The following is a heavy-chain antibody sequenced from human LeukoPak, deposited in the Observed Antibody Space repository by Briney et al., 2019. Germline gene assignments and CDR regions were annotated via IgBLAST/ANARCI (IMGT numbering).Heavy chain of an antibody. CDR1: GFTFSSYA. Sequence: QPGGSLRLSCAASGFTFSSYAMSWVRQAPGKGLEWVSAISGSGGSTYYADSVKGRFTISRDNSKNTLYLQMNSLRAEDTAVYYCAKVQGGDIVVVPANTETPGDFDYYYGMDVWGQGTTVTVSS. CDR2: ISGSGGST. CDR3: AKVQGGDIVVVPANTETPGDFDYYYGMDV. J-gene: IGHJ6*02. V-gene: IGHV3-23*01. D-gene: IGHD2-2*01.